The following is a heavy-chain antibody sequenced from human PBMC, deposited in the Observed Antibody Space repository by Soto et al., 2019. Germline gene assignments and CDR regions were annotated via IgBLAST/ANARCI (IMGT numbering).Heavy chain of an antibody. CDR2: ISYDGSNK. Sequence: GSLRLSCAASGFTFSSYAMHWVRQAPGKGLEWVAVISYDGSNKYYADSVKGRFTISRDNSKNTLYLQMNSLRAEDTAVYYCNKGNWFDPWGQGTLVTVSS. CDR3: NKGNWFDP. V-gene: IGHV3-30-3*01. J-gene: IGHJ5*02. CDR1: GFTFSSYA.